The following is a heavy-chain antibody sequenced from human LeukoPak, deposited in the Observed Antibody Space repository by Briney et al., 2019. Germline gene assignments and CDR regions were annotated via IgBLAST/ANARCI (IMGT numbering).Heavy chain of an antibody. Sequence: SETLSLTCTVSGGSINGYYWSWIRQSPGKGLESLGYIYYTGSTNYNPSLKSRVTMSVDTSRNQFFLRLSSVTAADTAVYYCARGRGGGYCSSTSCYAKQNWFDPWGQGTLVTVSS. CDR2: IYYTGST. D-gene: IGHD2-2*01. CDR3: ARGRGGGYCSSTSCYAKQNWFDP. CDR1: GGSINGYY. V-gene: IGHV4-59*01. J-gene: IGHJ5*02.